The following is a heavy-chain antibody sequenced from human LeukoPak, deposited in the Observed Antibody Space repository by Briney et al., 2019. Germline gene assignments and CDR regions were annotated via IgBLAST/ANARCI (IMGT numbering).Heavy chain of an antibody. D-gene: IGHD5-24*01. J-gene: IGHJ4*02. V-gene: IGHV3-7*03. CDR2: IKEDGTET. CDR1: GFMFSSNW. CDR3: AKEGRSLQTY. Sequence: GGSLRLSCAASGFMFSSNWMSWVRRAPGKGLEWVANIKEDGTETYYVDSVKGRFTISRDNAKNSLYLQMNSLRVEDTAVYYCAKEGRSLQTYWGQGTLVTVSS.